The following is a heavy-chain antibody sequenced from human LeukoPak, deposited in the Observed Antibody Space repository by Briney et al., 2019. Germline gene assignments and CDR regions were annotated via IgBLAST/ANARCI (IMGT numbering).Heavy chain of an antibody. J-gene: IGHJ3*02. CDR1: GGSISRYY. CDR3: ARELYNWNGRRHAIDI. Sequence: SETLSLTCTVSGGSISRYYWSWFRQPPGKGLENIGNIYYSGSTNYNPSLKSRVTISLDTSRSQFSLKLTSVTAADTAVYYCARELYNWNGRRHAIDIWGQGTMVTVSS. D-gene: IGHD1-20*01. CDR2: IYYSGST. V-gene: IGHV4-59*01.